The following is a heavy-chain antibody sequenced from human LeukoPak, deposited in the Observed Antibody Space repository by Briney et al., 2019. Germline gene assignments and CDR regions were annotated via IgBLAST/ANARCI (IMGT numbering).Heavy chain of an antibody. V-gene: IGHV3-43*02. D-gene: IGHD6-6*01. CDR2: ISEDGGTA. J-gene: IGHJ4*02. CDR1: GFTFSNYA. Sequence: GASLRLSCAASGFTFSNYAMNWVSQDPGKGREGVALISEDGGTAYYGDSVKGRFTISRDNSKNSLYLQLNSLRPGDTAVYYCAIMSGSWNDYWGQGTLVTVSS. CDR3: AIMSGSWNDY.